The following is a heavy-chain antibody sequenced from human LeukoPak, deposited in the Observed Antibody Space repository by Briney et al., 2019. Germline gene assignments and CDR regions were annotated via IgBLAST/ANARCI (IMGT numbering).Heavy chain of an antibody. CDR3: ARSWGAGTTVV. V-gene: IGHV4-59*01. D-gene: IGHD1-7*01. CDR1: GGSISSYS. J-gene: IGHJ4*02. CDR2: IHYSGNS. Sequence: SETLSLTCTVSGGSISSYSWNWIRQPPGKGLESIGYIHYSGNSNYNPSLKSRVTISVDTSKNQLSLKLSSVTAADTAVYYCARSWGAGTTVVWGQGTLVTV.